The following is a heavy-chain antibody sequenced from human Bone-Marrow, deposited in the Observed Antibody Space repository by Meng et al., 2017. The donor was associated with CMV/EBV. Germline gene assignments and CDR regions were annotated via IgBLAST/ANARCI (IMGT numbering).Heavy chain of an antibody. CDR3: AKDKNIVVVPAAREPYYYYGMDV. V-gene: IGHV3-23*01. Sequence: GESLKISCAASGLTFSRYAMSWVRQAPGKGLEWVSAISGSGGSTYYADSVKGRFTISRDNSKNTLYLQMNSLRAEDTAVYYCAKDKNIVVVPAAREPYYYYGMDVWGQGTTVTVSS. CDR1: GLTFSRYA. D-gene: IGHD2-2*01. CDR2: ISGSGGST. J-gene: IGHJ6*02.